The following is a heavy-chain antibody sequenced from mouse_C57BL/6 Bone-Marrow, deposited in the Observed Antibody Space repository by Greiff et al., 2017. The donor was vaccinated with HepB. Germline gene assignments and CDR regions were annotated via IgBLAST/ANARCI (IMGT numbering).Heavy chain of an antibody. CDR2: ISDGGSYT. D-gene: IGHD1-1*01. CDR1: GFTFSSYA. CDR3: ARVATVVPYFDY. Sequence: EVKLEESGGGLVKPGGSLKLSCAASGFTFSSYAMSWVRQTPEKRLEWVATISDGGSYTYYPDNVKGRFTISRDNAKNNLYLQMSHLKSEDTAMYYCARVATVVPYFDYWGQGTTLTVSS. V-gene: IGHV5-4*03. J-gene: IGHJ2*01.